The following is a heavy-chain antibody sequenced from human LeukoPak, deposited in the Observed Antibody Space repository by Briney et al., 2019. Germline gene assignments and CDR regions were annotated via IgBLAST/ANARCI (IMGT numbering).Heavy chain of an antibody. CDR1: GFSFSDYD. CDR2: IRNDGSTI. D-gene: IGHD3-22*01. J-gene: IGHJ4*02. Sequence: PGGSLRLSCAASGFSFSDYDMNWIRQAPGKGLEWASYIRNDGSTIYDADSVKGRFSISRDNARNSLYLQMNSLRAEDTAVYYCAREGRGYYGDFDYWGQGTLVTVSS. CDR3: AREGRGYYGDFDY. V-gene: IGHV3-11*01.